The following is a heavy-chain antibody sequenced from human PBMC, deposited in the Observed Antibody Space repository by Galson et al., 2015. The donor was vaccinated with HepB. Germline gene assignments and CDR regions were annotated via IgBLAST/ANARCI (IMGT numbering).Heavy chain of an antibody. V-gene: IGHV3-13*01. CDR3: ARGGVGATDFDY. CDR2: IGTGGDT. J-gene: IGHJ4*02. Sequence: SLRLSCAASGFTFSSHDMHWVRQVTGKGLEWVSSIGTGGDTYYPGSVKGRFTISREDAKNSLYLQMNSLRAGDTAVYYCARGGVGATDFDYWGQGTLVTVSS. D-gene: IGHD1-26*01. CDR1: GFTFSSHD.